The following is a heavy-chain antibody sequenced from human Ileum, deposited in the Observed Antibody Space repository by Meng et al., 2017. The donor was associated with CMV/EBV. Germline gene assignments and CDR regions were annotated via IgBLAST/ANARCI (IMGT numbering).Heavy chain of an antibody. J-gene: IGHJ3*02. CDR2: MNPNSGNT. D-gene: IGHD2-2*01. V-gene: IGHV1-8*03. CDR3: ARGLGSQLLRFDI. Sequence: ASVKVSCKASGYTFTSYDINWVRQAPGQGLEWMGWMNPNSGNTGYAQKFQGRVTITRNTSISTAYMELSSLRSEDTAVYYCARGLGSQLLRFDIWGQGTMVTVSS. CDR1: GYTFTSYD.